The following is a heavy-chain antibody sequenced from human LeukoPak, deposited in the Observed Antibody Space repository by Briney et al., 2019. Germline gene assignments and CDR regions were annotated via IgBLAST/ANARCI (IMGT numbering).Heavy chain of an antibody. V-gene: IGHV1-24*01. CDR2: FDPEDGET. J-gene: IGHJ4*02. Sequence: ASVKVSCKVSGYTLTELSMHWVRRAPGKGLEWMGGFDPEDGETIYAQKFQGRVTMTEDTSTDTAYMELSTLRSEDTAVYYCATLSTSYFDSSGYYSTFLDYWGQGTLATVSS. CDR3: ATLSTSYFDSSGYYSTFLDY. CDR1: GYTLTELS. D-gene: IGHD3-22*01.